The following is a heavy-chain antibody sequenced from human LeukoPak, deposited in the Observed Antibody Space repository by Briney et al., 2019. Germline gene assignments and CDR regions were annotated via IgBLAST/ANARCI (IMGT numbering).Heavy chain of an antibody. V-gene: IGHV3-38*03. Sequence: PGGSLRLSCAASGFTVSSNEMSWVRQAPGKGLEWVSSISGGSTYYADSRKGRFTISRDNSKNTLYLQMNSLRAEDTAVYYCARRAGAYSHPYDYWGQGTLVTVSS. J-gene: IGHJ4*02. CDR1: GFTVSSNE. CDR2: ISGGST. D-gene: IGHD4/OR15-4a*01. CDR3: ARRAGAYSHPYDY.